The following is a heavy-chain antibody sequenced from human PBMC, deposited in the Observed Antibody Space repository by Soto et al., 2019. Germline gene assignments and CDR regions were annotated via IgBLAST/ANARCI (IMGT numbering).Heavy chain of an antibody. CDR3: ISYPDFWGGHTPL. CDR1: GFSITNTW. J-gene: IGHJ4*02. D-gene: IGHD3-3*01. Sequence: EVQLVESGGGLVQPGGSLRLSCAASGFSITNTWMHWVRQAPGKGLEWVGRVKSKADGGTADYAAPVKGRFTVSRDDSKNTQYLQMNSLKMDDTAVYYCISYPDFWGGHTPLWGQGTLVTVSS. V-gene: IGHV3-15*07. CDR2: VKSKADGGTA.